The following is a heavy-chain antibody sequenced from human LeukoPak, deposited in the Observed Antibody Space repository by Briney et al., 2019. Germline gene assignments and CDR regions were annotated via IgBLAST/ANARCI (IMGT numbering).Heavy chain of an antibody. J-gene: IGHJ5*02. CDR3: AREEYGFDP. CDR2: INPKSGGT. V-gene: IGHV1-2*02. Sequence: ASVTVSCKASGYTFTGYYMHWVRQAPGQGLEWMGWINPKSGGTNYAQKFQGRVTMKRDTSIHTAYMELSRLRSDDTAVYYCAREEYGFDPWGQGTLVTVSS. D-gene: IGHD2-2*01. CDR1: GYTFTGYY.